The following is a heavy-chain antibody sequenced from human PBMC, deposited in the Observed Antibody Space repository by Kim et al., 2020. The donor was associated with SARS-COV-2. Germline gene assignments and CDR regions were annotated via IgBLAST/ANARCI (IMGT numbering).Heavy chain of an antibody. D-gene: IGHD3-3*01. J-gene: IGHJ6*02. V-gene: IGHV3-30*02. CDR3: AKTLPTGFLIYYYGMDV. Sequence: VKGRFTISRDNSKNTMYLQMNSLRAEDTAVYYCAKTLPTGFLIYYYGMDVWGQGTTVTVSS.